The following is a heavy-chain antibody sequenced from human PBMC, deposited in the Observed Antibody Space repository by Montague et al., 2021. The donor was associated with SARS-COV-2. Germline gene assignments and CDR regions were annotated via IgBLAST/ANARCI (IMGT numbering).Heavy chain of an antibody. D-gene: IGHD6-19*01. J-gene: IGHJ4*02. CDR3: VTPGKTAVAGQFDY. Sequence: SETLSLTCTVSGGSIRSTTFYWGWIRQPPGKGLEWIGNIYEGDTTYYNPSLKSRVAISLDAPNNQFSLKITSLTVADTAIYYCVTPGKTAVAGQFDYWGPGILVTVSS. V-gene: IGHV4-39*07. CDR2: IYEGDTT. CDR1: GGSIRSTTFY.